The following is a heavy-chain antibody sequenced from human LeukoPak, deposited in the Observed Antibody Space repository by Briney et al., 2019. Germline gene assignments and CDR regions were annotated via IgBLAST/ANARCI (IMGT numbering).Heavy chain of an antibody. D-gene: IGHD3-3*01. J-gene: IGHJ4*02. V-gene: IGHV3-23*01. Sequence: PGGSLRLSCAASGFTFSSYAMSWVRQAPGKGLERVSAISGSGGSTYYADSVKGRFTISRDNSKNTLYLQMNSLRAEDTAVYYCAKLPTRRYYDRQPEESPQNYWGQGTLVTVSS. CDR2: ISGSGGST. CDR1: GFTFSSYA. CDR3: AKLPTRRYYDRQPEESPQNY.